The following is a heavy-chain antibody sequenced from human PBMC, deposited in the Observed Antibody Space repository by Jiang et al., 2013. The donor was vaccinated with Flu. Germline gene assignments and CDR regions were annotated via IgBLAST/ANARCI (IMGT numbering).Heavy chain of an antibody. J-gene: IGHJ6*04. CDR1: GGSISSYY. CDR3: ARDSTMIVVDYGMDV. D-gene: IGHD3-22*01. Sequence: GSGLVKPSETLSLTCTVSGGSISSYYWSWIRQPPGKGLEWIGYIYYSGSTNYNPSLKSRVTISVDTSKNQFSLKLSSVTAADTAVYYCARDSTMIVVDYGMDVWGKGTTVTVSS. CDR2: IYYSGST. V-gene: IGHV4-59*01.